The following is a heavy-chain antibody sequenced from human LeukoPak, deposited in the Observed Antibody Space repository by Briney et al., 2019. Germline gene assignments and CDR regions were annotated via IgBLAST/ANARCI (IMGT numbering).Heavy chain of an antibody. D-gene: IGHD3-10*02. V-gene: IGHV3-49*04. CDR2: IRSKAYGGTT. Sequence: PGGSLRLSCTASGFTFGDSAMDWVRQAPGKGLEGVGFIRSKAYGGTTEYAASVKGRFTISRENAKNSLYLQMNSLRAEDTAVYYCAELGITMIGGVWGKGTTVTISS. CDR1: GFTFGDSA. J-gene: IGHJ6*04. CDR3: AELGITMIGGV.